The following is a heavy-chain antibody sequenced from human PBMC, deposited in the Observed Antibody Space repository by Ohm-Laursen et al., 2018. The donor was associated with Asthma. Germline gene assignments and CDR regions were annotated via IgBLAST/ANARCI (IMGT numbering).Heavy chain of an antibody. CDR3: LRSRARGAFDY. J-gene: IGHJ4*02. CDR2: ISYSGNT. CDR1: GVLISDTYT. V-gene: IGHV4-39*01. Sequence: GTLSLTCTVSGVLISDTYTWGWVRQPPGEGLEYIGTISYSGNTYDTPSLRSRVTISVDTSKNQFSLKGSCVTAADTAVYYCLRSRARGAFDYWGQGRLVTVSS.